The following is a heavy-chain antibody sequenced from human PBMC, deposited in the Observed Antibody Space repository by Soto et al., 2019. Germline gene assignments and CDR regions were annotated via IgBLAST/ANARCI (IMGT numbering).Heavy chain of an antibody. CDR2: TYYRSKWYN. Sequence: KQSQTLSLTCAISGDSVSSNSAAWNWIRQSPSRGLEWLGRTYYRSKWYNDYAVSVKSRITINPDTSKNQFSLQLNSVTPEDTAVYYCARGNGIAARRREFDYWGQGTLVTVSS. J-gene: IGHJ4*02. CDR1: GDSVSSNSAA. V-gene: IGHV6-1*01. D-gene: IGHD6-6*01. CDR3: ARGNGIAARRREFDY.